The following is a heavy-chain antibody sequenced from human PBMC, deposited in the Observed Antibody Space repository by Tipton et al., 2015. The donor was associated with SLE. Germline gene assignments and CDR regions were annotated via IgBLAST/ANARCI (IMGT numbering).Heavy chain of an antibody. CDR1: GDSINGYY. CDR2: MRHSRIT. CDR3: AKYSSSSDY. J-gene: IGHJ4*02. V-gene: IGHV4-4*07. Sequence: LRLSCTVSGDSINGYYWGWIRQAPGRGLEWVGCMRHSRITNYNPSLKSRVTMSVDTSKNQFSLKLSSVTAADTAVYYCAKYSSSSDYWGQGTLVTVSS. D-gene: IGHD6-6*01.